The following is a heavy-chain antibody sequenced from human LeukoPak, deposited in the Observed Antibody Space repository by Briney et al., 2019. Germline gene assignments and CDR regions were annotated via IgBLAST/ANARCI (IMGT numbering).Heavy chain of an antibody. CDR3: ARPRYYDSSGYSINWFDP. J-gene: IGHJ5*02. CDR2: INPNSGGT. Sequence: ASVKVSCKASGYIFTGYYLHWVRQAPGQGLEWMGWINPNSGGTNYAQKFQGRVTMTRDTSIGTAYMELSRLRSDDTAVYYCARPRYYDSSGYSINWFDPWGQGTLVTVSS. CDR1: GYIFTGYY. V-gene: IGHV1-2*02. D-gene: IGHD3-22*01.